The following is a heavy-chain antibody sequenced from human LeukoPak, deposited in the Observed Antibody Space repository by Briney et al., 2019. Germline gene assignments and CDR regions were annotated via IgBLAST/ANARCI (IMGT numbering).Heavy chain of an antibody. D-gene: IGHD6-19*01. J-gene: IGHJ4*02. CDR2: IWYDGSNK. V-gene: IGHV3-33*01. CDR3: ARDSAPYSSGWYYYFDY. Sequence: PGRSLRLSCAASGFTFSSYGMHWVRQAPGKGLEWVAVIWYDGSNKYYADSVKGRFTISRDNSKNTLSLQMNSLRAEDTAVYYCARDSAPYSSGWYYYFDYWGQGTLVTVSS. CDR1: GFTFSSYG.